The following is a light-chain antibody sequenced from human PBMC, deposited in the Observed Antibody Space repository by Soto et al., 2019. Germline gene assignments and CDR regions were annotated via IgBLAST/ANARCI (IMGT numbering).Light chain of an antibody. V-gene: IGKV1-5*01. Sequence: DIQMTQSPSTLSTSIGDRVTITCRASQSISDSLAWYQQKPGKAPFLLISDASNLERGVPSRFSGSGSGTEFTLTISSMPPDDFETYYCQQYTGYSRTFGQGTKVDIK. J-gene: IGKJ1*01. CDR2: DAS. CDR3: QQYTGYSRT. CDR1: QSISDS.